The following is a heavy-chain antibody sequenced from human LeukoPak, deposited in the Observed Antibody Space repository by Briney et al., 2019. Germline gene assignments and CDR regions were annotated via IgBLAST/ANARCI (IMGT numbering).Heavy chain of an antibody. CDR1: GFTFSSYG. J-gene: IGHJ4*02. CDR3: ARDGSSGWYGDFDY. D-gene: IGHD6-19*01. CDR2: IKQDGSEK. V-gene: IGHV3-7*01. Sequence: GGSLRLSCAASGFTFSSYGMSWVRQAPGKGLEWVANIKQDGSEKYYVDSVKGRFTISRDNAKNSLYLQMNSLRAEDTAVYYCARDGSSGWYGDFDYWGQGTLVTVSS.